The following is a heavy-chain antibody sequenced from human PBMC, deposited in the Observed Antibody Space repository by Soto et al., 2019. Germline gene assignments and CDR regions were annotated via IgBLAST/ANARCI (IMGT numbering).Heavy chain of an antibody. V-gene: IGHV1-18*01. CDR2: VSAYNGNT. Sequence: QVQLEQSGAEVKKTGASVKVSCKASGYTFTSYGISWVRQAPGQGLEWMGRVSAYNGNTNCAQKLQGRVTVTTDTSTSPAYVELRSLSSDDTAVYYCARLVVALGHWFDPWGQGTLVTVSS. CDR1: GYTFTSYG. J-gene: IGHJ5*02. D-gene: IGHD2-15*01. CDR3: ARLVVALGHWFDP.